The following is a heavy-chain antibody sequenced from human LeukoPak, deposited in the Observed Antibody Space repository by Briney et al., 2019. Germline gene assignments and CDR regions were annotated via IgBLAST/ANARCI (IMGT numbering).Heavy chain of an antibody. CDR1: GDSISSYY. CDR3: ARGESSSWSKPRYFDY. Sequence: KASETLSLTCTVSGDSISSYYWSWIRQPPGRGLEWIGYIYYSGSTNYNPSLKSRVTISVDTSKNQFSLKLSSVTAADTAVYYCARGESSSWSKPRYFDYWGQGTLVTVSS. D-gene: IGHD6-13*01. CDR2: IYYSGST. J-gene: IGHJ4*02. V-gene: IGHV4-59*12.